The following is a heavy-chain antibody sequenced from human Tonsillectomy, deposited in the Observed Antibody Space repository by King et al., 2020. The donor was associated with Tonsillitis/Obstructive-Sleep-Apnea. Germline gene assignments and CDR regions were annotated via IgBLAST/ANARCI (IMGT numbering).Heavy chain of an antibody. V-gene: IGHV3-15*01. CDR1: GFIFSNAW. Sequence: VQLVESGGGLVKPGGSLRLSCAASGFIFSNAWMSWVRQAPGKGLEWVGRIKSKTDGGTTDYAAPVKGRVTISRDDSENTLYLQMNSLKTEDAGVYYCTTDSRGVPVWGKGTSVTVSS. CDR2: IKSKTDGGTT. J-gene: IGHJ6*04. CDR3: TTDSRGVPV. D-gene: IGHD2-8*01.